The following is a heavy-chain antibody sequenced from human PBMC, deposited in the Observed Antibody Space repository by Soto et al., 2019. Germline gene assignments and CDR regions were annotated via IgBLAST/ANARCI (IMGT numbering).Heavy chain of an antibody. CDR3: AKDLYKQELHEGTFDY. CDR2: ISGSGGST. CDR1: GFTFSSYA. V-gene: IGHV3-23*01. J-gene: IGHJ4*02. D-gene: IGHD1-26*01. Sequence: GGSLRLSCAASGFTFSSYAMSWVRQAPGKGLEWVSAISGSGGSTYYADSVKGRFTISRDNSKNTLYLQMNSLRAEDTAVYYCAKDLYKQELHEGTFDYWGQGTLVPVSS.